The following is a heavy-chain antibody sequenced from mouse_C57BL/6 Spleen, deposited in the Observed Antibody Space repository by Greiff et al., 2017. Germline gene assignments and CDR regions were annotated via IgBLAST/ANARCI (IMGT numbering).Heavy chain of an antibody. J-gene: IGHJ3*01. D-gene: IGHD1-1*01. CDR2: ISDGGSYT. V-gene: IGHV5-4*01. CDR3: ARDGETTDWFAY. Sequence: EVQGVESGGGLVKPGGSLKLSCAASGFTFSSYAMSWVRQTPEKRLEWVATISDGGSYTYYPDNVKGRFTISRDNAKNNLYLQMSHLKSEDTAMYYCARDGETTDWFAYWGQGTLVTVSA. CDR1: GFTFSSYA.